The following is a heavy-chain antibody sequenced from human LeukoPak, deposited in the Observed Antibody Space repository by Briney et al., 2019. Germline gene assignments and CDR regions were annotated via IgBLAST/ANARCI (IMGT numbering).Heavy chain of an antibody. CDR2: IYYSGST. CDR1: GGSISSHY. Sequence: PSETLSLTCTVSGGSISSHYWSWIRQTPGKGLEYIGYIYYSGSTDYNPFLKSRVTISLDTSKNQFSLHLSSVTAADTAVYYCARRSGVLDSRDSRYYFDHWGQGTLVTVSS. J-gene: IGHJ4*02. CDR3: ARRSGVLDSRDSRYYFDH. D-gene: IGHD3-22*01. V-gene: IGHV4-59*11.